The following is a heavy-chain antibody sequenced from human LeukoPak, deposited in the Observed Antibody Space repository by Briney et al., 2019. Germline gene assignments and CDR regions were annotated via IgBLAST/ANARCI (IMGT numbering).Heavy chain of an antibody. V-gene: IGHV1-2*02. J-gene: IGHJ5*02. Sequence: ASVKVSCKASGYTFTSYAMHWVRQAPGQGLEWMGWITPSGGTNYPQKFQGRVAITRDTSITTAYMDLSRLTSDDTAVYYCARGRYCSDGNCYHNWFDPWGQGTLVTVSS. D-gene: IGHD2-15*01. CDR3: ARGRYCSDGNCYHNWFDP. CDR2: ITPSGGT. CDR1: GYTFTSYA.